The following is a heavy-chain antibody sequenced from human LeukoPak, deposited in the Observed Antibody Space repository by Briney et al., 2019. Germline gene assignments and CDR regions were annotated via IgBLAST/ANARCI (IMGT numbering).Heavy chain of an antibody. CDR2: ISDSGDKT. D-gene: IGHD3-16*01. CDR3: ARDLGSWPHVTLDI. Sequence: PGGSLRLSCAASGFTFSNYAMSWVRQAPGKGLECVSAISDSGDKTDYADSVRGRFTIYRDNSKDTLYLQMNSLGAADTAVYYCARDLGSWPHVTLDIWGHGTLVTVSS. CDR1: GFTFSNYA. J-gene: IGHJ3*02. V-gene: IGHV3-23*01.